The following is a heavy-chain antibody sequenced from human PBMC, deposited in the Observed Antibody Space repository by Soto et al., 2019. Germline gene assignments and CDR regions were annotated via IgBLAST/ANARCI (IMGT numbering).Heavy chain of an antibody. CDR2: ISGSGGST. D-gene: IGHD3-10*01. V-gene: IGHV3-23*01. Sequence: EVQLLESGGGLVQPGGSLRLSCAASGFTFSSYAMSWVRQAPGKGLEWVSAISGSGGSTYYADSVKGRFTISRDNSKNTLYLQMNSLRADDTAVYYCAKAGGSGSYYKGFCDYWGQGTLVTVSS. J-gene: IGHJ4*02. CDR3: AKAGGSGSYYKGFCDY. CDR1: GFTFSSYA.